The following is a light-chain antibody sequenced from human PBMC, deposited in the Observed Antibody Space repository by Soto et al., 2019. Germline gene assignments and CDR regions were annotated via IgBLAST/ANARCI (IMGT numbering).Light chain of an antibody. CDR2: DVS. CDR1: SSDVGGYNY. V-gene: IGLV2-14*01. J-gene: IGLJ2*01. CDR3: SSYTSSSTPVV. Sequence: QSALTQPASVSGSPGQSITISCTGTSSDVGGYNYVSWYQQHPGKAPKLMIYDVSNRPSGVSNRFSGSKSGNTASLTISGRQAEDEADYYCSSYTSSSTPVVFGGGTKGTVL.